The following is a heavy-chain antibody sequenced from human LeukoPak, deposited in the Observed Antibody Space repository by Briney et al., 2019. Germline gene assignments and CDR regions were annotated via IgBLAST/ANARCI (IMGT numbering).Heavy chain of an antibody. CDR1: GFTFSSYE. D-gene: IGHD3-3*01. V-gene: IGHV3-48*03. J-gene: IGHJ6*02. Sequence: HPGGSLRLSCAASGFTFSSYEMNWVRQAPGKGLEWVSYISSSGNTIYYADSVKGRFAISRDNAKNSLYLQMNSLSAEDTAVYYCARDQPGVLGPYYGMDVWGQGTTVTVSS. CDR2: ISSSGNTI. CDR3: ARDQPGVLGPYYGMDV.